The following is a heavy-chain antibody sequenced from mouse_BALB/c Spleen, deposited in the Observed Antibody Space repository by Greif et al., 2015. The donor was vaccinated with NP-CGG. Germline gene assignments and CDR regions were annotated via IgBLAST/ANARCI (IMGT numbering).Heavy chain of an antibody. CDR3: ARGGTGFDY. D-gene: IGHD3-3*01. V-gene: IGHV5-4*02. CDR1: GFTFRDYY. Sequence: EVQLQESGGGLVKPGGSLKLSCAASGFTFRDYYMYWVRQTPEKRLEWVATISDGGSYTYYPDSVKGRFTISRDNAKNNLYLQMSSLKSEDTAMYYCARGGTGFDYWGQGTTLTVSS. CDR2: ISDGGSYT. J-gene: IGHJ2*01.